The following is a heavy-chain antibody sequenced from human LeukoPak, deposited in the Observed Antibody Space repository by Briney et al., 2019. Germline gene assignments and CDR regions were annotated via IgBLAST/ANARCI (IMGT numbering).Heavy chain of an antibody. CDR1: GFSFRNYD. J-gene: IGHJ4*02. CDR2: NRYDGSKT. D-gene: IGHD6-19*01. V-gene: IGHV3-30*02. Sequence: NPGGSLRLSCAASGFSFRNYDMNWVRQAPGKGLEWLAFNRYDGSKTAYADSVKGRFTVSRDNSKNTLYLQMNSLRAEDTAVYYCARGAGGAVAGTFLHYFDYWGQGTLVTVSS. CDR3: ARGAGGAVAGTFLHYFDY.